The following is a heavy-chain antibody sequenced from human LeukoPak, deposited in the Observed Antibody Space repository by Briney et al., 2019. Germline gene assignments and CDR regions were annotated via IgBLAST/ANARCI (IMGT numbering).Heavy chain of an antibody. Sequence: PSETLSLTCTVSGGSISSYYWSWIRQPPGKGLEWIGYIYYSGSTNYNPSLKSRVTISVDTSKNQFSLKLSSVTAADTAVYYCGRHSYDGSGNRPDYWGQGTLVTVSS. CDR2: IYYSGST. CDR1: GGSISSYY. J-gene: IGHJ4*02. CDR3: GRHSYDGSGNRPDY. D-gene: IGHD3-22*01. V-gene: IGHV4-59*08.